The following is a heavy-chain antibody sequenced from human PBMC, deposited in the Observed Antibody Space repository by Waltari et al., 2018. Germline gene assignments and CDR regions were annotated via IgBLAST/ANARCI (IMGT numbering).Heavy chain of an antibody. CDR1: GYTFTDYF. V-gene: IGHV1-2*02. Sequence: QVQLVQSGAEVKKPGASVKVSCKASGYTFTDYFMHWVRQAPGQGLEWMGRVNAKRGDTNNAEKFQGRVTGTRDTSISTAYMELSRLRSDDTAVYYCTRGGRGYFDYWGQGTLVTVSS. J-gene: IGHJ4*02. CDR2: VNAKRGDT. D-gene: IGHD3-10*01. CDR3: TRGGRGYFDY.